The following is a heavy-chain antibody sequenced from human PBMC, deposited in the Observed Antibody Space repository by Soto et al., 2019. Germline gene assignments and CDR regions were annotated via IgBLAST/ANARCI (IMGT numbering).Heavy chain of an antibody. CDR1: GFTFSSYG. J-gene: IGHJ4*02. Sequence: GGSLRLSCAASGFTFSSYGMHWVRQAPGKGLEWVAVIWYDGSNKYYADSVKGRFTISRDNSKNTLYLQMNSLRAEDTAVYYCARDSYYYDSSGSPLFDYWGQGTLVTVSS. CDR3: ARDSYYYDSSGSPLFDY. CDR2: IWYDGSNK. D-gene: IGHD3-22*01. V-gene: IGHV3-33*01.